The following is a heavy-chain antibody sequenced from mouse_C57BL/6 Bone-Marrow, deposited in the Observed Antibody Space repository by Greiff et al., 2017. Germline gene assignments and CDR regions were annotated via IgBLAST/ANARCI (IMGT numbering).Heavy chain of an antibody. J-gene: IGHJ4*01. Sequence: VQLQQSGAELARPGASVKLSCKASGYTFTSYGISWVKQRTGQGLEWIGEIYPRSGNPYYNENFNGKATLTADKSSSTAYMEIRSLTSEDSAVYFCARDGYYAMDYWGQGTSVTVSS. CDR1: GYTFTSYG. CDR2: IYPRSGNP. D-gene: IGHD2-3*01. CDR3: ARDGYYAMDY. V-gene: IGHV1-81*01.